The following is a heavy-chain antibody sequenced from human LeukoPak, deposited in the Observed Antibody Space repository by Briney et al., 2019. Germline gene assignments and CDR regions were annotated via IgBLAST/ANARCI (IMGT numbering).Heavy chain of an antibody. D-gene: IGHD5-24*01. CDR3: ARDLEMGYYYGMDV. CDR1: GYTFTSYG. V-gene: IGHV1-18*01. CDR2: ISAYNGNT. Sequence: VASVKVSCKASGYTFTSYGISRVRQAPGQGLEWMGWISAYNGNTNYAQKLQGRVTMTTDTSTSTAYMELRSLRSDDTAVYYCARDLEMGYYYGMDVWGQGTTVTVSS. J-gene: IGHJ6*02.